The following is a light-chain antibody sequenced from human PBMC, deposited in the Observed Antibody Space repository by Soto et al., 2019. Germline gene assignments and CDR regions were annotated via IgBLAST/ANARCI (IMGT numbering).Light chain of an antibody. CDR2: GAS. CDR3: QQYGSSPYT. J-gene: IGKJ2*01. Sequence: EIVLTQSPATLSLSPGERATLSCGASQSISSGYLAWFQQKPGLAPRLLIYGASSRATGIPDRFSGSRSGTDFTLTISRLEPEDFAVYYCQQYGSSPYTFGQGTKLEIK. V-gene: IGKV3D-20*01. CDR1: QSISSGY.